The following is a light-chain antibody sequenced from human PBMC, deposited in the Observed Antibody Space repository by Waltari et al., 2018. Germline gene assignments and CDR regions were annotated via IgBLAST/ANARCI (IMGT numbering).Light chain of an antibody. Sequence: DIVMTQSPDSLAVSLGGRATIHCKSNQSILHSSNNKNYLAWYQQKPGQSPRLLIHWASSRKSGVPDRFSASESGTEFTLSISSLQAEDVAVYYCQQYYSSPWTFGQGTKVEIK. J-gene: IGKJ1*01. CDR2: WAS. V-gene: IGKV4-1*01. CDR1: QSILHSSNNKNY. CDR3: QQYYSSPWT.